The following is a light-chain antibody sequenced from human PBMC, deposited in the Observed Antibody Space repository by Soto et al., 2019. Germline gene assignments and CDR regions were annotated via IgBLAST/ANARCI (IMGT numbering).Light chain of an antibody. CDR2: GAF. J-gene: IGKJ1*01. CDR3: QQYGSSPRRT. V-gene: IGKV3-15*01. CDR1: QSVSSN. Sequence: EIVMTQSPVTLSVSPGERGTLSCRASQSVSSNIAWYQQKPGQSPSLLIYGAFTRANGIPARFSGSGSGTEFTLTISSLQSEDFASYYCQQYGSSPRRTFGQGTKVDIK.